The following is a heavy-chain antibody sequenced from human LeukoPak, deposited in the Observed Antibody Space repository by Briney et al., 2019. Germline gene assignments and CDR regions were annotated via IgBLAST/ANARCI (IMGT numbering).Heavy chain of an antibody. J-gene: IGHJ2*01. Sequence: PSETLSLTCTVSDGSISSYYWNWIRQPAGKGLEWIGRIYTSGSTNYNPSLKSRVTMSVDTSKNQFSLKLTSVTAADTAVYYCARDALYCSSTSCYRYWYFDLWGRGTLVTVSS. CDR3: ARDALYCSSTSCYRYWYFDL. D-gene: IGHD2-2*01. CDR1: DGSISSYY. CDR2: IYTSGST. V-gene: IGHV4-4*07.